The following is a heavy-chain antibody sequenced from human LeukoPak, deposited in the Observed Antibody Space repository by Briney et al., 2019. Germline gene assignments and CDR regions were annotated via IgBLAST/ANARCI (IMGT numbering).Heavy chain of an antibody. CDR3: AKGRTNDY. V-gene: IGHV3-23*01. Sequence: PGGSLRLSCAASGFTFSTYSMSWVRQTPGKGLEWVSDISATGGNTFYADSVKGRFTISRDNAKNTLYLPMNSLSAEDTAISYCAKGRTNDYWGKGTLVTVSS. CDR2: ISATGGNT. J-gene: IGHJ4*02. CDR1: GFTFSTYS. D-gene: IGHD1/OR15-1a*01.